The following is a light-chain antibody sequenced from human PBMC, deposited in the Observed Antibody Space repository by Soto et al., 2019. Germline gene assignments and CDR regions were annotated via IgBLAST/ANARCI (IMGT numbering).Light chain of an antibody. V-gene: IGKV1-8*01. J-gene: IGKJ2*01. CDR3: HQFYNSPFT. CDR2: SAA. CDR1: QDISTY. Sequence: AIRMTQSPSSLSASTGDRVTITCRASQDISTYVAWYQQEPGKAPKLLIYSAAILQDGVPARFSGRRSGTDFTLTISQLQSGDFATYYCHQFYNSPFTFGQGTKLEI.